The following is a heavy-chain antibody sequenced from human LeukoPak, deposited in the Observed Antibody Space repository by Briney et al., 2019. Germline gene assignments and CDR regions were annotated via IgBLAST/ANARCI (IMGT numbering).Heavy chain of an antibody. CDR3: ATEVFGSGSCPDY. CDR2: IWHDGSNK. Sequence: GGSLRLTWAAAGVTFSSYAIGWGGQAPGRGGEGVALIWHDGSNKYYSDSVKGRFTISRDNSKNTAFLQMNSLRAEDTAVYYCATEVFGSGSCPDYWGQGTLVTVSS. CDR1: GVTFSSYA. D-gene: IGHD3-10*01. J-gene: IGHJ4*02. V-gene: IGHV3-33*01.